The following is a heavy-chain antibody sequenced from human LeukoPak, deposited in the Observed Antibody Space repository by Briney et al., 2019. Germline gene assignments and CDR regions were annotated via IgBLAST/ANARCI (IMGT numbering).Heavy chain of an antibody. V-gene: IGHV1-69*05. CDR3: ASAAAGDYYYYYMDV. CDR1: GGTFSSYA. J-gene: IGHJ6*03. Sequence: AASVKVSCKASGGTFSSYAISWVRQAPGQGLEWMGGIIPIFGTANYAQKFQGRVTITTDESTSTAYMELSSLRSEDTAVYYCASAAAGDYYYYYMDVWGKGTTVTVSS. D-gene: IGHD6-13*01. CDR2: IIPIFGTA.